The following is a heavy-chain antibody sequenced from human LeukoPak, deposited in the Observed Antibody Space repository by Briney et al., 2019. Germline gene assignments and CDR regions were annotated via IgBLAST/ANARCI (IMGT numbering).Heavy chain of an antibody. Sequence: ASVKVSCKASGYTFTAHHINWVRQATGQGFEWMGWMNPESGNTNYAQKFQGRLTMTWDTSTNTAYMELSSLRSEDTAVYYCARALDCTNGVCFGDDAFDIWGQGTMVTVSS. V-gene: IGHV1-8*01. CDR3: ARALDCTNGVCFGDDAFDI. J-gene: IGHJ3*02. CDR1: GYTFTAHH. CDR2: MNPESGNT. D-gene: IGHD2-8*01.